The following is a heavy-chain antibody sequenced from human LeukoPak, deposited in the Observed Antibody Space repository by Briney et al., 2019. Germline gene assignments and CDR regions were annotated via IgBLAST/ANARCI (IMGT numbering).Heavy chain of an antibody. CDR3: ARQYSYGYYYYYYYMDV. CDR1: GGSISSSSYY. CDR2: IYYSGST. J-gene: IGHJ6*03. V-gene: IGHV4-39*07. Sequence: SETLSLTCTVSGGSISSSSYYWGWIRQPPGKGLEWIGSIYYSGSTYYNPSLKSRVTISVDTSKNQFSLKLSSVTAADTAVYYCARQYSYGYYYYYYYMDVWGKGTTVTVSS. D-gene: IGHD5-18*01.